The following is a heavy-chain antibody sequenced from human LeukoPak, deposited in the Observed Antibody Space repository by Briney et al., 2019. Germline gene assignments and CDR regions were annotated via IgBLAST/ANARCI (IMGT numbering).Heavy chain of an antibody. J-gene: IGHJ4*02. V-gene: IGHV3-66*01. CDR3: ARVGLWFGESMEDY. Sequence: GGSLRLSCAASGFTVSSNYMSWVRQAPGKGLEWVSVIYSGGSTYYADSVKGRFTISRDNSKNTLYLQMNSLRAEDTAVYYCARVGLWFGESMEDYWGQGTLVTVPS. CDR1: GFTVSSNY. D-gene: IGHD3-10*01. CDR2: IYSGGST.